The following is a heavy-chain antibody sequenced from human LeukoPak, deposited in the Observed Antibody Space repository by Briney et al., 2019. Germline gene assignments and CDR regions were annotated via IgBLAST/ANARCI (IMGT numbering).Heavy chain of an antibody. Sequence: GESLKISCKGSGYTFTNYWIDWVRQMPGKGLEWMGIIYPGDSETRYSPSFQGQVTMSADKSISTAYLQWTSLKASDTAIYYCARGDSSTWYEYWGQGTLVTVSS. D-gene: IGHD6-13*01. CDR2: IYPGDSET. V-gene: IGHV5-51*01. CDR1: GYTFTNYW. J-gene: IGHJ4*02. CDR3: ARGDSSTWYEY.